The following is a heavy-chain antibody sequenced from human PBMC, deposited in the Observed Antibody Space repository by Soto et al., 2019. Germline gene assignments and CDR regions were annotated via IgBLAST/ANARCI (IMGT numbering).Heavy chain of an antibody. Sequence: LRLSCAASGFTFSSYAMSWVRQAPGKGLEWVSAISGSGGSTYYADPVKGRFTISRDNSKNTLYLQMNSLRAEDTAVYYCAKDAKASGYYTPYYFDYWGQGTLVTVSS. CDR1: GFTFSSYA. CDR3: AKDAKASGYYTPYYFDY. CDR2: ISGSGGST. V-gene: IGHV3-23*01. D-gene: IGHD3-3*01. J-gene: IGHJ4*02.